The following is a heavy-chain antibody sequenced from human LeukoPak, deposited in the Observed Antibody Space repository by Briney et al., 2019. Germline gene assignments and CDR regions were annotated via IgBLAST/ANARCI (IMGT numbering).Heavy chain of an antibody. J-gene: IGHJ2*01. CDR2: INHSGST. D-gene: IGHD2-15*01. CDR3: ARRTLGYCSGGSCHYWYFDL. CDR1: GGSISSYY. V-gene: IGHV4-34*01. Sequence: SETLSLTCTVSGGSISSYYWNWIRQTPGKGLEWIGEINHSGSTNYNPSLKSRVTISVDTSKNQFSLNLNSVTAADTAVYYCARRTLGYCSGGSCHYWYFDLWGRGTPVTVST.